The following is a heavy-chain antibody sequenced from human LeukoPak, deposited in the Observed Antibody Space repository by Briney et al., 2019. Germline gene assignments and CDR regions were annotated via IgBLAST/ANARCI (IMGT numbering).Heavy chain of an antibody. CDR3: ARRQYSSLTFDY. J-gene: IGHJ4*02. Sequence: SETLSLTCTVSGGSISSYYWSCIRQPPGKGLEWIGYIYYSGSTNYNPSLKSRITISVDTSKNQFSLKLSSVTAADTAVYYCARRQYSSLTFDYWRQGTLVTVPS. V-gene: IGHV4-59*01. CDR2: IYYSGST. D-gene: IGHD6-6*01. CDR1: GGSISSYY.